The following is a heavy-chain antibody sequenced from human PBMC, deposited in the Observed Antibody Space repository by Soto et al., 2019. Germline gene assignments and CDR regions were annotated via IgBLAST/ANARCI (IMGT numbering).Heavy chain of an antibody. D-gene: IGHD1-1*01. CDR2: INAGNGNT. V-gene: IGHV1-3*01. CDR1: GYTFTSYA. CDR3: ARGYVGPASWFDP. J-gene: IGHJ5*02. Sequence: QVQLVQSGAEVKKPGASVKVSCKASGYTFTSYAMHWVRQAPGQRLEWMGWINAGNGNTKYSQKFQGRVTIIRDTSARTAYIELSSLRSEDTAVYYCARGYVGPASWFDPWVQGTLVTVSS.